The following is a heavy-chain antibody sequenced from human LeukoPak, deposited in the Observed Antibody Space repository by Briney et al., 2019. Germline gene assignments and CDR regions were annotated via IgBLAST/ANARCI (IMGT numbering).Heavy chain of an antibody. CDR3: ASNEYSSSSVDY. J-gene: IGHJ4*02. Sequence: PSETLPLTCAVSGYSISSGYYWGWIGQPPGKGLEWIGSIYHSGSTYYNPSLKSRVTISVDTSKNQFSLKLSSVTAADTAVYYCASNEYSSSSVDYWGQGTLVTVSS. V-gene: IGHV4-38-2*01. CDR1: GYSISSGYY. CDR2: IYHSGST. D-gene: IGHD6-6*01.